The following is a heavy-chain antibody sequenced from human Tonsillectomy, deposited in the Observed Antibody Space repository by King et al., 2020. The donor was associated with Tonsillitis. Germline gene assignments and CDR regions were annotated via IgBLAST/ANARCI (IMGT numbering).Heavy chain of an antibody. CDR1: GYSFTNYW. D-gene: IGHD3-10*01. V-gene: IGHV5-51*01. J-gene: IGHJ5*02. CDR3: ARGRPRVRGEPWFAP. CDR2: VYPGDSDT. Sequence: VQLVQSGAEVKKPGESLKISCKGSGYSFTNYWIGWVRQMPGKGLEWMGIVYPGDSDTRYSPSFQGQVTISADKSISTAYLQWSSLMPSDTAMSYCARGRPRVRGEPWFAPWGQGTLVTVSS.